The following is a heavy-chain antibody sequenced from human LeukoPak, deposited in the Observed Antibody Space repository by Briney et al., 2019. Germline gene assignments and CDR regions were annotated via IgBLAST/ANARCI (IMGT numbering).Heavy chain of an antibody. CDR3: ARVYYYDSSGPSSYFDY. Sequence: SETLSLTCTVSGGSISSYYWSWIRQPPGKGLEWIGYIYYSGSTNYNPSLKSRVTISVDTSKSQFSLKLSSVTAADTAVYCCARVYYYDSSGPSSYFDYWGQGTLVTVSS. CDR1: GGSISSYY. D-gene: IGHD3-22*01. CDR2: IYYSGST. J-gene: IGHJ4*02. V-gene: IGHV4-59*01.